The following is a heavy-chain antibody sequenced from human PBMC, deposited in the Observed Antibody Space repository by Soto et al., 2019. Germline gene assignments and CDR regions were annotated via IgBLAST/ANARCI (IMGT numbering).Heavy chain of an antibody. J-gene: IGHJ4*02. V-gene: IGHV4-34*01. CDR1: GGSFSGYY. D-gene: IGHD5-12*01. Sequence: QVQLQQWGAGLLKPSETLSLTCAVYGGSFSGYYWSWIRQPPGKGLEWIGEINHSGSTNYNPSLKVRLPVSVDTSKNQFSLKLSSVAAADTAVYYCARGVSGGYYLAPDFFDYWGQGTLVTFSS. CDR2: INHSGST. CDR3: ARGVSGGYYLAPDFFDY.